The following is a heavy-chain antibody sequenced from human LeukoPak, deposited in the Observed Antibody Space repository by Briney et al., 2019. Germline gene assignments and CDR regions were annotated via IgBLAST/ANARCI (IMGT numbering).Heavy chain of an antibody. CDR2: IYPADSDT. Sequence: GLSLKISCTASGYGLTSDWIGWVRHTPRKGREWMAMIYPADSDTRYSPSFEGKVTISADKDTTTAFLQWSSLTASDTAMYYCARHSSIAAAGSKTNYYFGIGAWGKGTTVTVSS. V-gene: IGHV5-51*01. CDR3: ARHSSIAAAGSKTNYYFGIGA. D-gene: IGHD6-13*01. J-gene: IGHJ6*04. CDR1: GYGLTSDW.